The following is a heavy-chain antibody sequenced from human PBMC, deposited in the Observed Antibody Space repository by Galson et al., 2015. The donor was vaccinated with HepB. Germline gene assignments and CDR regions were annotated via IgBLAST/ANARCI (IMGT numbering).Heavy chain of an antibody. D-gene: IGHD3-3*02. J-gene: IGHJ6*02. V-gene: IGHV3-30-3*01. CDR2: ISYDGSNK. CDR3: AREPLDYYGMDV. CDR1: GFTFSSYA. Sequence: SLRLSCAASGFTFSSYAMHWVRQAPGKGLEWVAVISYDGSNKYYADSVKGRFTISRGNSKNTLYLQMNSLRAEDTAVYYCAREPLDYYGMDVWGQGTTVTVSS.